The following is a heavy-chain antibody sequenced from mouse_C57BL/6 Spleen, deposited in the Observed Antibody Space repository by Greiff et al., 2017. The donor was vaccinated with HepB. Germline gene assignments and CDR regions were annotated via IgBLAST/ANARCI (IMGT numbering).Heavy chain of an antibody. CDR1: GYTFTSYW. J-gene: IGHJ4*01. V-gene: IGHV1-55*01. D-gene: IGHD2-12*01. Sequence: QVQLQQPGAELVKPGASVKMSCKASGYTFTSYWIPWVKQRPGQGLEWIGDIYPGGGSTNYNEKFKSKATLTVDTSSSTAYMQISSLTSEDSAVYYCAREGSNDGAIDYWGQGTSLTVSS. CDR3: AREGSNDGAIDY. CDR2: IYPGGGST.